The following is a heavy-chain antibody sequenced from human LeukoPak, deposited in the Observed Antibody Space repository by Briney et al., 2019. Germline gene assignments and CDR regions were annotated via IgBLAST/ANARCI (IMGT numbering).Heavy chain of an antibody. D-gene: IGHD2-15*01. CDR1: GYTFTSYA. J-gene: IGHJ4*02. V-gene: IGHV1-2*02. CDR3: ARGRPIVVVVAATDLDY. Sequence: ASVKVSCKASGYTFTSYAMHWVRQAPGQRLQWMGWINPNSGDTGYAQKFQGRVTMTRDTSITTAYMELTNLRSDDTAVYYCARGRPIVVVVAATDLDYWGQGTLVTVSS. CDR2: INPNSGDT.